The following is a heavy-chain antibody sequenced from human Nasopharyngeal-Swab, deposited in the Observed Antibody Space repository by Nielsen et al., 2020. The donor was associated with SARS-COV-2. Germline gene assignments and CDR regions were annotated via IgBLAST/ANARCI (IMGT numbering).Heavy chain of an antibody. Sequence: WIRQPPGKGLEWIGYIYYSGSTNYNPSLKSRVTISVDTSKYQFSLKPSSVTAADTAVYYCARGPDRNYDFWSGYYTPSSYYYYYMDVWGKGTTVTVSS. V-gene: IGHV4-59*01. CDR2: IYYSGST. CDR3: ARGPDRNYDFWSGYYTPSSYYYYYMDV. D-gene: IGHD3-3*01. J-gene: IGHJ6*03.